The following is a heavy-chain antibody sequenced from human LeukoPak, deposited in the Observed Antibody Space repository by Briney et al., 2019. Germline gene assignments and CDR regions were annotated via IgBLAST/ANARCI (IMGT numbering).Heavy chain of an antibody. CDR2: VYYAGST. CDR3: ARFPTLYCSGGSCYLPTPNAFDP. Sequence: SETLSLTCTVSGGSINRSTFYWGWIRQPPGKGLEWIGSVYYAGSTYYSPSLKSRVTISVDMSKNQFSLKVSSVTAADTAVYYCARFPTLYCSGGSCYLPTPNAFDPWGQGTLVTVSS. CDR1: GGSINRSTFY. D-gene: IGHD2-15*01. J-gene: IGHJ5*02. V-gene: IGHV4-39*01.